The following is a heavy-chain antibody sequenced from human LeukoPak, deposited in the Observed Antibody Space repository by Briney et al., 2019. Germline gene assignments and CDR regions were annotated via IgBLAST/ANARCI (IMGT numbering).Heavy chain of an antibody. Sequence: SETLSLTCTVSGGSVSSGTYYWSWIRQPPGKRLEWIGSISYSGSSDYNPSLESRVTISVDTAKNQFSLEVSSVTAADTAVYYCARDAEAVAGTGSFFDYWGQGTLVTVSS. J-gene: IGHJ4*02. CDR1: GGSVSSGTYY. V-gene: IGHV4-61*01. D-gene: IGHD6-19*01. CDR2: ISYSGSS. CDR3: ARDAEAVAGTGSFFDY.